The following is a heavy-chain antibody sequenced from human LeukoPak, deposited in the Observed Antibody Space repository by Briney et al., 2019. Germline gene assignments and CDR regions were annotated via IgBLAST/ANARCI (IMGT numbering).Heavy chain of an antibody. CDR2: ISTSGATI. V-gene: IGHV3-48*03. D-gene: IGHD6-6*01. J-gene: IGHJ4*02. Sequence: GGSLRLSCEASELTFSRFEMHWVRQAPGKGLEWISYISTSGATIYYADSVKGRFTISRDNAKNTLYLQMNSLRADDTAVYYCARGGVYSTSAVDYWGQGTLVTVSS. CDR1: ELTFSRFE. CDR3: ARGGVYSTSAVDY.